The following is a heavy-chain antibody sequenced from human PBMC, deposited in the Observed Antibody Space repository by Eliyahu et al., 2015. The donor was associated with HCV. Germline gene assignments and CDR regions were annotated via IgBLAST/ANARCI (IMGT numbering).Heavy chain of an antibody. CDR1: GFTFXKAG. V-gene: IGHV3-15*05. Sequence: EVQLVESGGGLVKPGGSLRXSCAAXGFTFXKAGMSWVRQSPGRGLEWVANIKTTGESEATEYAAPVKGRFTISRDESTATLYLQLNSLKIEDSAVYYCTPDLHGPYCNDDCIRYYDIWGRGTLVTVSS. D-gene: IGHD2-21*01. CDR3: TPDLHGPYCNDDCIRYYDI. J-gene: IGHJ2*01. CDR2: IKTTGESEAT.